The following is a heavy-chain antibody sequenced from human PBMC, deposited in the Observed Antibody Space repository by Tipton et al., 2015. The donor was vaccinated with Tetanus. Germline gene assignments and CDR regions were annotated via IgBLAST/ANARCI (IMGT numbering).Heavy chain of an antibody. Sequence: PGLVKPSQTLSLTCAISGDSVSSNSAAWNWIRQSPSRGLEWLGRTYYRSKWYNDYAVSVKSRITINPDTSKNQFSLQLNSVTPEDTAVYYCAVSGPVVYAIFLDAFDIWGQGTMVTVSS. V-gene: IGHV6-1*01. CDR3: AVSGPVVYAIFLDAFDI. J-gene: IGHJ3*02. CDR2: TYYRSKWYN. D-gene: IGHD2-8*02. CDR1: GDSVSSNSAA.